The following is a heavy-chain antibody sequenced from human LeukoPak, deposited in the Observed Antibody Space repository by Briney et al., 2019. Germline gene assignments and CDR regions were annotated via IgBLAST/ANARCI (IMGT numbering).Heavy chain of an antibody. V-gene: IGHV4-59*12. CDR3: ARDVITIFGVVTRP. J-gene: IGHJ5*02. CDR1: GGSISSYY. Sequence: SETPSLTCTVSGGSISSYYWSWIRQPPGKGLEWIGYIYYSGSTNYNPSLKSRVTISVDTSKNQFSLKLSSVTAADTAVYYCARDVITIFGVVTRPWGQGTLVTVSS. D-gene: IGHD3-3*01. CDR2: IYYSGST.